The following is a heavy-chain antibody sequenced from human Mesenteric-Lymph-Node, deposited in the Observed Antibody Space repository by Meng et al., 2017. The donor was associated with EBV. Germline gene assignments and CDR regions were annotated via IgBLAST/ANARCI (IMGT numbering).Heavy chain of an antibody. CDR3: ARLKHYYESGDYWFDT. CDR1: GGSISSYTHF. J-gene: IGHJ5*02. Sequence: QLQLQESGPGLVMPSETLSLTCPVPGGSISSYTHFWGWIRQPPRKGLEWIANIFYSGTTYYNPSLKSRVAISVDTSKNQFSLNLNSVTATDTAVYYCARLKHYYESGDYWFDTWGQGTLVTVAS. CDR2: IFYSGTT. V-gene: IGHV4-39*01. D-gene: IGHD3-22*01.